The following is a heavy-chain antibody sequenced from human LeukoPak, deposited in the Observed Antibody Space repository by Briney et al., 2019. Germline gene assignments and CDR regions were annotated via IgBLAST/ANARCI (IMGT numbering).Heavy chain of an antibody. CDR1: GGNSSSYA. V-gene: IGHV1-69*04. D-gene: IGHD3-16*01. J-gene: IGHJ4*02. CDR3: ARDHESLMIRPPFWY. CDR2: IIPSLDIV. Sequence: SVKVSCKASGGNSSSYAISWVRQAPGQGLEWMGRIIPSLDIVNYAQRFQGGVTISADKSTSTVYMELSSLRSEDTAVYYCARDHESLMIRPPFWYWGQGTLVTVSS.